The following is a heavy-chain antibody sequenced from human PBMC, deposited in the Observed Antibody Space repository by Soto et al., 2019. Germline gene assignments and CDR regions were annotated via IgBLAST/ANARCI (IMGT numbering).Heavy chain of an antibody. V-gene: IGHV4-4*07. CDR1: GASISGFY. J-gene: IGHJ5*02. CDR2: IYATGTT. D-gene: IGHD1-1*01. Sequence: XETLSLTCTVAGASISGFYWSWIRKSAGKGLDWIGRIYATGTTDYNPSLKSRVMMSVDTSKKQFSLKLRSVTAADTAVYYCVRDGTKTLRDWFDHWGQGISVTVSS. CDR3: VRDGTKTLRDWFDH.